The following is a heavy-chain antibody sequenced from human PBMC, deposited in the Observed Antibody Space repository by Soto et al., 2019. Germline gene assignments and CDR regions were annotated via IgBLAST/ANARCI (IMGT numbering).Heavy chain of an antibody. V-gene: IGHV3-74*01. Sequence: VQLVESGGGLVQPGGSLRLSCAASGFTFSSYWMHWVRQAPGKGLVCVSRINSDGSSTSYADSVKGRFTISRDNAKNTLYLQMNSLRAEDTAVYYCARDHTLGFVYDSSFDYWGQGTLVTVSS. J-gene: IGHJ4*02. CDR3: ARDHTLGFVYDSSFDY. CDR1: GFTFSSYW. CDR2: INSDGSST. D-gene: IGHD5-12*01.